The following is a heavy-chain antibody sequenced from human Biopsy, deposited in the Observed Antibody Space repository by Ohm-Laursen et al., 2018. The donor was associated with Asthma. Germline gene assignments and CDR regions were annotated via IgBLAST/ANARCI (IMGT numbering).Heavy chain of an antibody. CDR3: ARAGQCSSTSCYNPGWFDP. CDR1: GESFSGYY. D-gene: IGHD2-2*01. Sequence: SETLSLTCVVYGESFSGYYWSWIRQPPGKGLEWIGEINHSGSTNYNPSLKSRVTISVDTSKNQFSLKLSSVTAADTAVYYCARAGQCSSTSCYNPGWFDPWGQGTLVTVSS. V-gene: IGHV4-34*01. J-gene: IGHJ5*02. CDR2: INHSGST.